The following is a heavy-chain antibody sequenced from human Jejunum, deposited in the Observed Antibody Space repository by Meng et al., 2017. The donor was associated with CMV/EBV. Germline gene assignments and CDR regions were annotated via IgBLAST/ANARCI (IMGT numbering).Heavy chain of an antibody. CDR2: MYYSEST. V-gene: IGHV4-39*07. CDR1: GDSITSSSYY. D-gene: IGHD6-19*01. CDR3: ISGYSSATFDY. J-gene: IGHJ4*02. Sequence: TVSGDSITSSSYYWGWIRQPPGQGLEWIGRMYYSESTYYSPSLKSRVTISVDTSKNQFSLKVRSVTAADTAVYYCISGYSSATFDYWGQGTLVTVSS.